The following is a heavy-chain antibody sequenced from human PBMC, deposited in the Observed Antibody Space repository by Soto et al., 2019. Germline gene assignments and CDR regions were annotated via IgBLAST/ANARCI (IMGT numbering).Heavy chain of an antibody. D-gene: IGHD3-22*01. CDR1: DFTVSDKY. CDR3: ARLFYFETSGYYRHWFFDL. CDR2: IHRGGSR. Sequence: VETGGGLIQPGGSLRLSCAASDFTVSDKYMAWVRQAPGKGLEWVSIIHRGGSRYYADSVRGRFTISRDSSKNTLFLQLNSLSAEDTALYYCARLFYFETSGYYRHWFFDLWGRGSLVTVSS. V-gene: IGHV3-53*02. J-gene: IGHJ2*01.